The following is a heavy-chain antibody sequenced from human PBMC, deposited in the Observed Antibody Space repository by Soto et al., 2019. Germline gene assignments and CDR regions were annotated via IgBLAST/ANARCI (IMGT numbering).Heavy chain of an antibody. Sequence: GGSLRLSCAASGFTFITLAMTWVRQAPGKGLEWVSSVLASGTGTYYADSVKGRFTISRDNSKNTMYLQMNSLSAEDTALYYCASVRVGYWGQGTLVTVSS. CDR2: VLASGTGT. CDR1: GFTFITLA. J-gene: IGHJ4*02. CDR3: ASVRVGY. V-gene: IGHV3-23*01. D-gene: IGHD1-26*01.